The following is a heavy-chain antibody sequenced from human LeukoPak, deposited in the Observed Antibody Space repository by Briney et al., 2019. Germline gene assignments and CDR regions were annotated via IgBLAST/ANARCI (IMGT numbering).Heavy chain of an antibody. CDR1: GGSISSSY. Sequence: PSETLSLTCTVSGGSISSSYWSWIRQPAGKGLEWIGRIYTSGSTNYNPSLKSRVTMSVDTSKNQFSLKLSSVTAADTAVYYCARDSPRYCSGGSCYSYMSAFDIWGQGTMVTVSS. D-gene: IGHD2-15*01. V-gene: IGHV4-4*07. CDR2: IYTSGST. J-gene: IGHJ3*02. CDR3: ARDSPRYCSGGSCYSYMSAFDI.